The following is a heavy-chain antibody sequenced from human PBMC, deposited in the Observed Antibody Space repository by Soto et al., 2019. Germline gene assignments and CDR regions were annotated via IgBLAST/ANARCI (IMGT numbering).Heavy chain of an antibody. CDR3: TRGRTTGPVAVSETILGGY. Sequence: ASVKVSCKASGYSFSDYYMHWVRRAPGQGLQWMGWINPKSGDTKCAQSFQGGVTMTRDTSINTAYMELNRLTSDDTAVYYCTRGRTTGPVAVSETILGGYWGQGTLVTVSS. CDR1: GYSFSDYY. D-gene: IGHD6-19*01. V-gene: IGHV1-2*02. J-gene: IGHJ4*02. CDR2: INPKSGDT.